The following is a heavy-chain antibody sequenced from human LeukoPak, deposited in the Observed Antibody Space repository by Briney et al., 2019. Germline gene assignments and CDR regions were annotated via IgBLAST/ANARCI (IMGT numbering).Heavy chain of an antibody. V-gene: IGHV1-18*01. CDR1: GYTFTRSG. D-gene: IGHD1-26*01. CDR2: ISGYDGTT. CDR3: AKAGHRSYYYYDY. Sequence: GASVKVSCKGLGYTFTRSGFIWVRRAPGQGLEWLGWISGYDGTTNSAQRFQDRISMTSDTASSTAYLEVRGLTSDDTAVYYCAKAGHRSYYYYDYWGQGTLVSVSS. J-gene: IGHJ4*02.